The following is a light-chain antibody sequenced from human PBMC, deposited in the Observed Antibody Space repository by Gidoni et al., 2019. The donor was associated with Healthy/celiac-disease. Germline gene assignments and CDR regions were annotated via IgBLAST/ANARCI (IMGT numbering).Light chain of an antibody. CDR3: AAWDDSLSGVV. CDR1: ISNTGSNY. Sequence: QSVLTQPHPASGTPGHRVTLSCSGSISNTGSNYVYCYQQLPGTAPKLLIYRNNQRPSGVPDRFSGSKSGTSASLAISGLRSEDEADYYCAAWDDSLSGVVFGGGTKLTVL. V-gene: IGLV1-47*01. J-gene: IGLJ2*01. CDR2: RNN.